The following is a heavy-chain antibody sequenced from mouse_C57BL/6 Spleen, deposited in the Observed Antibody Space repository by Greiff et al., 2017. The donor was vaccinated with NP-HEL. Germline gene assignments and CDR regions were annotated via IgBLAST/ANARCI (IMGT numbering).Heavy chain of an antibody. CDR3: ARHEDPYYYGSNAMDY. Sequence: QVQLQQSGAELVKPGASVKLSCKASGYTFTEYTIHWVKQRSGQGLEWIGWFYPGSGSIKYNEKFKDKATLTADKSSSTVYMERSRLTSEASAVYFCARHEDPYYYGSNAMDYWGQGTSVTVSS. D-gene: IGHD1-1*01. CDR1: GYTFTEYT. V-gene: IGHV1-62-2*01. CDR2: FYPGSGSI. J-gene: IGHJ4*01.